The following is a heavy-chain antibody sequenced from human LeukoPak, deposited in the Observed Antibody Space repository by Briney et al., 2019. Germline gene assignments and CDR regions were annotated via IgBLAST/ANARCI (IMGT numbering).Heavy chain of an antibody. J-gene: IGHJ4*02. Sequence: GGSLRLSCAASGFTFRNYWMLWVRQAPGKELAWFSHINSDGSSTSYADSVKGRFTISRDNAKNTLYLQMNSLRAEDTAVYYCVRDKVSNYVFDYWSQGTLVTVSS. D-gene: IGHD4-11*01. CDR3: VRDKVSNYVFDY. CDR2: INSDGSST. V-gene: IGHV3-74*01. CDR1: GFTFRNYW.